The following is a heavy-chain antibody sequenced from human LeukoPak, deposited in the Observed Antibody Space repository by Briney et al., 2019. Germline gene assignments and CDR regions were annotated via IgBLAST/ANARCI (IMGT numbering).Heavy chain of an antibody. CDR1: GGTFSSYA. CDR3: ARDPPQAVAGTFDY. J-gene: IGHJ4*02. D-gene: IGHD6-19*01. V-gene: IGHV1-69*04. Sequence: VKVSCKASGGTFSSYAISWVRQAPGQGLEWMGRIIPILGIANYAQKFQGRVTITADKSTSTAYMELSSLRSEDTAVYYCARDPPQAVAGTFDYWGQGTLVTVSS. CDR2: IIPILGIA.